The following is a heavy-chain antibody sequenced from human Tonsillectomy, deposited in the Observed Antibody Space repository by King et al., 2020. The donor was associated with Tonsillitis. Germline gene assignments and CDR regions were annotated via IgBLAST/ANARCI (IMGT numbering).Heavy chain of an antibody. D-gene: IGHD2-15*01. V-gene: IGHV4-31*03. J-gene: IGHJ4*02. CDR1: GGSISSAGYY. Sequence: VQLQESGPGLVKPSQTLSLTCTVSGGSISSAGYYWSWIRQHPGMGLEWIGYGYHSGRTYFNPPLKSRVTISVDSSKNQFSLKLTSVTAADTAVYYCAGSGVTFDYWGQGTLVTVSS. CDR2: GYHSGRT. CDR3: AGSGVTFDY.